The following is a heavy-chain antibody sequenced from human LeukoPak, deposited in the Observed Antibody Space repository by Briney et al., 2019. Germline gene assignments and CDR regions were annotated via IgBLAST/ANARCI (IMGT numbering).Heavy chain of an antibody. J-gene: IGHJ6*02. CDR3: AKVVAAANYYYYGMDV. V-gene: IGHV3-23*01. D-gene: IGHD6-13*01. CDR1: GLTFTSYA. CDR2: ISGSGGYT. Sequence: GGSLRLSCAASGLTFTSYAMIWVRQAPGKGLEWVSAISGSGGYTYYADSVKVRFTISRDNSKNTLYLQINSLRAEDTAVYYCAKVVAAANYYYYGMDVWGQGTTVTVSS.